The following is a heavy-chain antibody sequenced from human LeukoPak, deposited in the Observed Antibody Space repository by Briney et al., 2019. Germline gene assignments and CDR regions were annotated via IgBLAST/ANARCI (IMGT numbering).Heavy chain of an antibody. D-gene: IGHD1-26*01. CDR1: GGSISSHY. Sequence: SETLSLTCTVSGGSISSHYWSWLRQPPGKGLEWIGYIYYSGSTNYNPSLKSRVTISVDTSKNQFSLKLSSVTAADTAVYYCARSSGSYYLLFGYWGRGTLVTVSS. V-gene: IGHV4-59*11. CDR2: IYYSGST. J-gene: IGHJ4*02. CDR3: ARSSGSYYLLFGY.